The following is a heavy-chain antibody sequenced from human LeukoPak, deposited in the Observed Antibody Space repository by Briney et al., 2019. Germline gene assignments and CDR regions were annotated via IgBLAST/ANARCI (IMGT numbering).Heavy chain of an antibody. CDR3: ARGQIEYSSSYPDY. J-gene: IGHJ4*02. Sequence: SETLSLTCTVSGGSISSYYWSWIRQPAGKGLEWIGRIYTSGSTNYNPSLKSRVTMSVDTSKNQFSLKLSSVTAADTAVYYCARGQIEYSSSYPDYWGQGTLVTVSS. CDR2: IYTSGST. V-gene: IGHV4-4*07. CDR1: GGSISSYY. D-gene: IGHD6-6*01.